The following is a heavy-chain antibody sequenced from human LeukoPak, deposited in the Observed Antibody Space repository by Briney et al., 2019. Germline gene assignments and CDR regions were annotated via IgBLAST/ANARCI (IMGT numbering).Heavy chain of an antibody. CDR1: GGSISSYY. D-gene: IGHD1-1*01. Sequence: PSETLSLTCTVSGGSISSYYWSWIRQPPGKGLEWIGYIYYSGSTNYNPSLKSRVAISVDTSKNQFSLKLSSVTAADTAVYYCARAGHSRGWFDPWGQGTLVTVSS. CDR2: IYYSGST. V-gene: IGHV4-59*01. CDR3: ARAGHSRGWFDP. J-gene: IGHJ5*02.